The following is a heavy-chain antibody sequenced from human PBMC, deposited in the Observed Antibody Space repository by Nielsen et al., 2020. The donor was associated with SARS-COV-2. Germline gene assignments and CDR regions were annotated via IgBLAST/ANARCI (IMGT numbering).Heavy chain of an antibody. V-gene: IGHV3-30*18. CDR1: GFTFSSYE. J-gene: IGHJ4*02. CDR3: AKDVWSGAHQIGPDY. Sequence: GESLKISCAASGFTFSSYEMNWVRQVAGRGLEWVAIVSRDGSDTFYVDSVKGRFTISRDNSKNTVYLQMNSLRAEDTAVYHCAKDVWSGAHQIGPDYWGQGTLVTVSS. D-gene: IGHD3-3*01. CDR2: VSRDGSDT.